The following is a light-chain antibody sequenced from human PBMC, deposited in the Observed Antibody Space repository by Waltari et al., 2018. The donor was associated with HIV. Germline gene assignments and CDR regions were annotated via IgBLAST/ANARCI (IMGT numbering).Light chain of an antibody. CDR3: LVSYSGLWV. CDR2: DTT. J-gene: IGLJ3*02. V-gene: IGLV7-46*01. CDR1: TCATREDTY. Sequence: QAVVTPQHSLTVSPGGTATVTCPSNTCATREDTYTYWLHQRPGPAPVTLIIDTTIRHFWTPARLSGSLRGGKAALTLSGARVDDEADYYCLVSYSGLWVFGGGTKLTVL.